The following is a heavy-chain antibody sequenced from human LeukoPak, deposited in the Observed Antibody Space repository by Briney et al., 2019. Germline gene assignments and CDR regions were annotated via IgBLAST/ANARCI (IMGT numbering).Heavy chain of an antibody. D-gene: IGHD1-1*01. Sequence: EASVKVSCTASGYTFTSYAMHWVRQAPGQRLEWMGWINAGNGNTKYSQKFQGRVTITRDTSASTAYMELSSLRSEDTAVYYCASPAVVQLGSYYYYGMDVWGQGTTVTVSS. J-gene: IGHJ6*02. CDR2: INAGNGNT. V-gene: IGHV1-3*01. CDR1: GYTFTSYA. CDR3: ASPAVVQLGSYYYYGMDV.